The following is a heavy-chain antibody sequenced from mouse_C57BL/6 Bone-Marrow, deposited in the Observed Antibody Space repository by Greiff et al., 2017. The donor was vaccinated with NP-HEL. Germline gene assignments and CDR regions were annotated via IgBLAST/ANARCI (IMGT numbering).Heavy chain of an antibody. CDR2: INPYNGGT. V-gene: IGHV1-19*01. CDR3: AREGYGNYDY. CDR1: GYTFTDYY. Sequence: EVKLQESGPVLVKPGASVKMSCKASGYTFTDYYMNWVKQSHGKSLEWIGVINPYNGGTSYNQKFKGKATLTVDKSSSTAYMELNSLTSEDSAVYYCAREGYGNYDYWGQGTTLTVSS. D-gene: IGHD2-10*02. J-gene: IGHJ2*01.